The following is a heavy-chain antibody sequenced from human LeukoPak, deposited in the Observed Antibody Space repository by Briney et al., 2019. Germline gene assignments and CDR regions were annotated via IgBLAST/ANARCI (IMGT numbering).Heavy chain of an antibody. Sequence: PSETLSLTCTVSGGSISSSSYYWGWIRQPPGKGLEWIGSIYYSGSTYYNPSLKSRVTISVDTSKNQFSLKLSSVTAADTAVYYCAKAPSSSWYEPFDSWGQGTLVTVSS. CDR3: AKAPSSSWYEPFDS. D-gene: IGHD6-13*01. J-gene: IGHJ4*02. V-gene: IGHV4-39*07. CDR2: IYYSGST. CDR1: GGSISSSSYY.